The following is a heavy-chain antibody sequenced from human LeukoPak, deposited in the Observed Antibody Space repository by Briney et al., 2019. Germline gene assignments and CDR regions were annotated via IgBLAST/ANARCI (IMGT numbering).Heavy chain of an antibody. CDR1: GGSFSGYY. V-gene: IGHV4-34*01. Sequence: PSETLSLTCAVYGGSFSGYYWSWIRQPPGKGLEWIGEINHSGSTNYNPSLKSRVTISVDTSKIQFSLKLSSVTAADTAVYYCARGPRWLTSYYFDYWGQGTLVTVSS. CDR3: ARGPRWLTSYYFDY. CDR2: INHSGST. J-gene: IGHJ4*02. D-gene: IGHD6-19*01.